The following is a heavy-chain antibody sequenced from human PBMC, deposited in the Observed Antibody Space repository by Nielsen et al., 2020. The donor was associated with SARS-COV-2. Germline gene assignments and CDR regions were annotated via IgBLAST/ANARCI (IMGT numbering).Heavy chain of an antibody. CDR1: GGSISSYY. V-gene: IGHV4-34*01. CDR3: SSTGYLFKRDY. D-gene: IGHD3-22*01. J-gene: IGHJ4*02. CDR2: INHSGST. Sequence: SETLSLTCTVSGGSISSYYWSWIRQPPGKGLEWIGEINHSGSTNYNPSLKSRVTISVDTSKNQFSLKLSSVTAADTAVYYCSSTGYLFKRDYWGQGTLVTVSS.